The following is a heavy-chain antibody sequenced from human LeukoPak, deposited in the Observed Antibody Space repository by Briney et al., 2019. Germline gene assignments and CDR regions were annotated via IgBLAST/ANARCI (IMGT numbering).Heavy chain of an antibody. V-gene: IGHV3-33*01. CDR3: ARVALGNPPYYYYYYGMDV. Sequence: PGRSLRLSCAASGFTFSSYGMHWVRQAPGKGLEWVADIWFDGKNEHFADSVKGRFTISRDNSKNTLYLQMNSLRAEDTAVYYCARVALGNPPYYYYYYGMDVWGQGTTVTVSS. J-gene: IGHJ6*02. CDR2: IWFDGKNE. D-gene: IGHD1-14*01. CDR1: GFTFSSYG.